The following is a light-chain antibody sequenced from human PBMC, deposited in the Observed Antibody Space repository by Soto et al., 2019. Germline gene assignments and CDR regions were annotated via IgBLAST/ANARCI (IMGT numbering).Light chain of an antibody. Sequence: EIVLTQSPATLSLSPGERATLSCRASQSVGNFLAWYQHKPGQAPRLLISDASNRATGIPARFSGSGSGTDFTLTISSLAPEDFEVYYCQQRTNWLFSFGPGTKVDIK. CDR2: DAS. CDR1: QSVGNF. CDR3: QQRTNWLFS. V-gene: IGKV3-11*01. J-gene: IGKJ3*01.